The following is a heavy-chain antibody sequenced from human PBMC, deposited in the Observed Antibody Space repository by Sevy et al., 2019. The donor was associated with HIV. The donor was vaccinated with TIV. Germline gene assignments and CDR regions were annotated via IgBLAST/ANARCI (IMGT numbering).Heavy chain of an antibody. D-gene: IGHD3-10*01. V-gene: IGHV3-48*03. CDR3: ARSANGLLWFGELSSAEYFQH. J-gene: IGHJ1*01. CDR1: GFTFSSYE. Sequence: GGSLRLSCAASGFTFSSYEMNWVRQAPGKGLEWVSYISSSGSTIYYADSVKGRFTISRDNAKNSLYLQMNSLRAEDTAVYYCARSANGLLWFGELSSAEYFQHWGQGTLVTVSS. CDR2: ISSSGSTI.